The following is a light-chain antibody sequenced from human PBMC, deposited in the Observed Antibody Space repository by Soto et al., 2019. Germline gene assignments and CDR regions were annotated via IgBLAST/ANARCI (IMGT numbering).Light chain of an antibody. V-gene: IGLV1-40*01. CDR3: QSYDTSLSAVV. CDR2: GNS. CDR1: SSNIGTGYD. J-gene: IGLJ2*01. Sequence: QSVLTQPPSVSGAPGQRVTISCTGSSSNIGTGYDVHWYQQLPGTAPKLLIYGNSNRPSGVPDRFSGSKSDTSASLAIIGLQAEDEADYYCQSYDTSLSAVVFGGGTKLTVL.